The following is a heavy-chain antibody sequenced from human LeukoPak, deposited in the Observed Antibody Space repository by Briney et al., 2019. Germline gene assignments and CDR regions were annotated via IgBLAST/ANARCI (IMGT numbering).Heavy chain of an antibody. D-gene: IGHD5-18*01. CDR2: ISYDGSNK. CDR3: AKAGPGYSYGQGFY. CDR1: GFTFSSYG. Sequence: GGSLRLSCAASGFTFSSYGMHWVRQAPGKGLEWVAVISYDGSNKDYADSVEGRFTISRDNSKNTLYLQMNSLRAEDAAVYYCAKAGPGYSYGQGFYWGQGTLVTVSS. V-gene: IGHV3-30*18. J-gene: IGHJ4*02.